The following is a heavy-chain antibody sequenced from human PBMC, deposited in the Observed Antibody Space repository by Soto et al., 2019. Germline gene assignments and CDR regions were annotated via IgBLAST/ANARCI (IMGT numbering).Heavy chain of an antibody. V-gene: IGHV4-31*03. CDR1: GGSISSGGYY. D-gene: IGHD6-6*01. Sequence: QVQLQESGPGLVKPSQTLSLTCTVSGGSISSGGYYWSWIRQHPGKGLEWIGYIYYSGSTYYNPSLKSRVTIPVDTSKTQFSLKLSSVTAADTAVYYCTRHSSSSPPYGMDVWGQGTTVTVSS. CDR3: TRHSSSSPPYGMDV. CDR2: IYYSGST. J-gene: IGHJ6*02.